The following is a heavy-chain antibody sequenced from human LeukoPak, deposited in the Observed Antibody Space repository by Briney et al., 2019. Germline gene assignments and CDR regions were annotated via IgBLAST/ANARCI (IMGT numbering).Heavy chain of an antibody. CDR3: ARHSRSGLAPD. CDR1: GGSISSYY. J-gene: IGHJ4*02. D-gene: IGHD3-3*01. V-gene: IGHV4-39*01. Sequence: PSETLSLTCTVSGGSISSYYWGWIRQPPGKGLEWIGSIYYSGSTYYNPSLKSRVTISVDTSKNQFSLKLSSVTAADTAVYYCARHSRSGLAPDWGQGTLVTVSS. CDR2: IYYSGST.